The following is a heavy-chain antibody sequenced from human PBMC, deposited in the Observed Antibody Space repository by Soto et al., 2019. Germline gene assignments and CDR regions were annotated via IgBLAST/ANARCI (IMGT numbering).Heavy chain of an antibody. D-gene: IGHD3-16*01. CDR3: ARSRVRGGYYFDY. CDR2: INTDNGNT. CDR1: GYTFTTYA. J-gene: IGHJ4*02. V-gene: IGHV1-3*04. Sequence: ASVKVSCKASGYTFTTYAIHWVRQAPGQSLEWMGWINTDNGNTYYSQKMQARVTITRDTSASTAYMELSRLRSEDTAVYYCARSRVRGGYYFDYWGQGALVTVSS.